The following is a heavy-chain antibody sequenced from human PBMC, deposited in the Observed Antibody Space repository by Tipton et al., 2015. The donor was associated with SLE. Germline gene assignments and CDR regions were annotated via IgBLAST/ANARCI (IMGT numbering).Heavy chain of an antibody. CDR2: ISSSSSYI. CDR3: AQGATGLFDY. J-gene: IGHJ4*02. V-gene: IGHV3-21*01. Sequence: SLRLSCAASGFTFSSYAMSWVRQAPGKGLEWVSSISSSSSYIYYADSVKGRFTISRDNAKNSLYLQMNSLRAEDTAVYYCAQGATGLFDYWGQGTLVTVSS. CDR1: GFTFSSYA. D-gene: IGHD5-24*01.